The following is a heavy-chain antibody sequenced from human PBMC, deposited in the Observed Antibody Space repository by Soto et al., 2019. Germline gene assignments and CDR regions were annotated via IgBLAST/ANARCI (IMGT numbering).Heavy chain of an antibody. Sequence: PSETLSLTCTVSGGSISSGGNYWSWIRQHPGKGLEWIGYIYYSGSTYYNPSLKSRVTISVDTSKNQFSLKLSSVTAADTAVYYCARDQSYGSGSYYTSDGMDVWGQGTTVTVSS. J-gene: IGHJ6*02. V-gene: IGHV4-31*03. CDR2: IYYSGST. CDR1: GGSISSGGNY. D-gene: IGHD3-10*01. CDR3: ARDQSYGSGSYYTSDGMDV.